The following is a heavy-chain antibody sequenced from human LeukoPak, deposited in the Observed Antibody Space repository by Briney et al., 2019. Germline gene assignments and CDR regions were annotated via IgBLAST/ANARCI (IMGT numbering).Heavy chain of an antibody. CDR3: AKGGFISSQGFDY. Sequence: GGSLRLSCAASGFTFSSYAMSWVRQAPGKGLEWVSAISGSSGSTYYADSVKGRFTISRDNSKNTLYLQMNSLRAEDTAVYYCAKGGFISSQGFDYWGQGTLVTVSS. CDR1: GFTFSSYA. J-gene: IGHJ4*02. V-gene: IGHV3-23*01. CDR2: ISGSSGST. D-gene: IGHD6-13*01.